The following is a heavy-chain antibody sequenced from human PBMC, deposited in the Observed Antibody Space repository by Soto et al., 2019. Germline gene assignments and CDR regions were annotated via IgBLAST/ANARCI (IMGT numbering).Heavy chain of an antibody. J-gene: IGHJ4*02. Sequence: GGSLRLSCAASGFTFSRYWMSWVRQAPGKGLEWVADIKQDEGEKKYVDSVKGRFTTSRDNSKNSLYLQMNSLRAEDTAVFYCAKERSSGWSFNYWGQGTLVTVSS. V-gene: IGHV3-7*03. CDR1: GFTFSRYW. CDR2: IKQDEGEK. D-gene: IGHD6-19*01. CDR3: AKERSSGWSFNY.